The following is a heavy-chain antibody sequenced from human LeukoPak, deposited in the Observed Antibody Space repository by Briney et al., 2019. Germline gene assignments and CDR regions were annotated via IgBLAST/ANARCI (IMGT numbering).Heavy chain of an antibody. CDR2: INSDGSST. D-gene: IGHD4-11*01. CDR1: GFTFSSYW. Sequence: GGSLRLSCAASGFTFSSYWMHWVRQAPGKGLVWVSRINSDGSSTSYADSVKGRFTISRDNAKNTLYLQMNSLRAEDTAVYYCAKNLALRPTDYSNYYYMDVWGKGTTVTISS. J-gene: IGHJ6*03. CDR3: AKNLALRPTDYSNYYYMDV. V-gene: IGHV3-74*01.